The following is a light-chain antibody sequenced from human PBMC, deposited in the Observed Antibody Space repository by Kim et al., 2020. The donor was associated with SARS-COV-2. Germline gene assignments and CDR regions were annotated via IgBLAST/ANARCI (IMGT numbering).Light chain of an antibody. CDR2: EDD. CDR3: QSYNRDNVI. CDR1: SGSIDDNY. J-gene: IGLJ2*01. V-gene: IGLV6-57*04. Sequence: LTQPHSVSESPGKTVTISCTRSSGSIDDNYMQWYQQRPGGVPTTVIYEDDQRPSGVSDRFSGSIDNSSNSASLTISGLRTEDEADYYCQSYNRDNVIFGGGTQLTVL.